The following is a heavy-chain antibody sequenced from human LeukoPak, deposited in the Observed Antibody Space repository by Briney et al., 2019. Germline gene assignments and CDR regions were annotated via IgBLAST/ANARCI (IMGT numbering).Heavy chain of an antibody. CDR2: MNPNSGNT. CDR3: ARCRAYESRDLDY. CDR1: GYTFTSYD. Sequence: ASVKVSCKASGYTFTSYDINWVRQATGQGLEWMGWMNPNSGNTGYAQKFQGRVTMTRNTSISTAYMELSSLKAEDTAVYYCARCRAYESRDLDYWGQGTLVTVAS. J-gene: IGHJ4*02. D-gene: IGHD3-22*01. V-gene: IGHV1-8*01.